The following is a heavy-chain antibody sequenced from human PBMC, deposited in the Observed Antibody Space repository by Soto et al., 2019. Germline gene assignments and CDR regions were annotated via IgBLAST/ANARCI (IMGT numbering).Heavy chain of an antibody. CDR2: INPSGGST. V-gene: IGHV1-46*01. CDR1: GYTFSRHY. J-gene: IGHJ4*02. D-gene: IGHD2-2*01. Sequence: QVQLVQSGAEVKKPGASVKVSCKASGYTFSRHYMHWVRQAPGQGLEGMGTINPSGGSTSYAQKFQGRVTMTRDTSTTTVYMELSSLRFEDTAVYFCARDAVEVPSARYFFHSWGQGTLVTVSS. CDR3: ARDAVEVPSARYFFHS.